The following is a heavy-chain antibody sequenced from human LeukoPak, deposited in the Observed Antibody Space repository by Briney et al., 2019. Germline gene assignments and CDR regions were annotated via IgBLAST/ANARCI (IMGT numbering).Heavy chain of an antibody. J-gene: IGHJ4*02. CDR3: ARQDTGQLDY. Sequence: ASVKASCKASGYTFSDYYMHWVRQAPGQGLEWMGWINPKSGDTNYSQKFQARVTMTRDTSITTTYIELSRLSSDDTAVYYCARQDTGQLDYWGQGTLVTVSS. D-gene: IGHD2-8*02. CDR1: GYTFSDYY. V-gene: IGHV1-2*02. CDR2: INPKSGDT.